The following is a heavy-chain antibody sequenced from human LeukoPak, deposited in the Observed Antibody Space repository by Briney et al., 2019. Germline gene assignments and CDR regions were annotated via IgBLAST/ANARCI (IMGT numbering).Heavy chain of an antibody. Sequence: SETLSLTCAVYGGSFSGYYWSWIRQPPGKGLEWIGEINHSGSTNYNPSLKSRVTISVDTSKNQFSLKLSSVTAADTAVYYCASSRKGYCSGGSCYDPAGGALDHWGQGTLVTVSS. D-gene: IGHD2-15*01. CDR1: GGSFSGYY. V-gene: IGHV4-34*01. CDR3: ASSRKGYCSGGSCYDPAGGALDH. J-gene: IGHJ4*02. CDR2: INHSGST.